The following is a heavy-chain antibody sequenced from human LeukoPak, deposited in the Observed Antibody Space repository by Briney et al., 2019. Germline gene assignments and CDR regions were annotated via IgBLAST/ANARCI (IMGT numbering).Heavy chain of an antibody. D-gene: IGHD5-18*01. CDR3: AKMAAMASFDY. CDR2: ISPADSDT. CDR1: GYSFTSYW. Sequence: GESLKISCKGSGYSFTSYWIGWVRQMPGKGLEWMAIISPADSDTRYSPSFQGQVTISADKSISTAYLQWSSLKASDTAMYYCAKMAAMASFDYWGQGTLVTVSS. V-gene: IGHV5-51*01. J-gene: IGHJ4*02.